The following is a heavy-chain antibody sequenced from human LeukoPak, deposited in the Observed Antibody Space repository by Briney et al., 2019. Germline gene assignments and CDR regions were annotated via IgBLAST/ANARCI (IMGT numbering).Heavy chain of an antibody. CDR1: GGSFSGYY. J-gene: IGHJ4*02. V-gene: IGHV4-34*01. CDR2: INHSGST. Sequence: SETLSLTCAVYGGSFSGYYWSWIRQPPGKGLEWIGEINHSGSTNYNPSLKSRVTISVDTSKNQFSLKLNSVTAADTAVYYCARTRMDFDSWGQGILVTVSS. CDR3: ARTRMDFDS. D-gene: IGHD1-14*01.